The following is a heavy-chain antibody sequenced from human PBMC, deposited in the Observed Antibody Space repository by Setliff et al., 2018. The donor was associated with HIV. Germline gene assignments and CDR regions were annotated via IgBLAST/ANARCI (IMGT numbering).Heavy chain of an antibody. CDR2: ISSSATYQ. D-gene: IGHD6-19*01. V-gene: IGHV3-21*01. Sequence: GGSLRLSCAASGFTFSGYSMNWVRQAPGKGLEWVSSISSSATYQLYTDSVKGRFTIPRDNSKNTLYLQMNNLRPEDTALYYCAKDSEAVAVKYYYMDVWGRGTTVTVSS. CDR3: AKDSEAVAVKYYYMDV. J-gene: IGHJ6*03. CDR1: GFTFSGYS.